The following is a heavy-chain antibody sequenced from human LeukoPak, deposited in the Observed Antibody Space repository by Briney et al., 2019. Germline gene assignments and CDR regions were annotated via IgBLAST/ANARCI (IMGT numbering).Heavy chain of an antibody. D-gene: IGHD3-9*01. J-gene: IGHJ4*02. V-gene: IGHV4-4*02. CDR3: ARANFDTLTGWGHFDS. CDR1: GGSISSSYW. Sequence: TSGTLSLTCAVSGGSISSSYWWSWVRQPPGKGLEWIGYIYYSGSTNYNPSLKSRVTISVDTSKNQFSLKLSSVTAADTAMYYCARANFDTLTGWGHFDSWGQGTLVTVSS. CDR2: IYYSGST.